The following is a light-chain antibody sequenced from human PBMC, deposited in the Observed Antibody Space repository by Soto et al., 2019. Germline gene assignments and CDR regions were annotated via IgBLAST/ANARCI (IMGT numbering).Light chain of an antibody. Sequence: DIVMTQSPDSLAVSLGERATINCKSSRSVLYSSDNKDYLAWYQQKPGQPPKLLIYWASTREFGVPDRFSGSGSGTDFTLIISSLQAEDVAVYFCQQYYSLPLTFGGGTKVEIK. J-gene: IGKJ4*01. V-gene: IGKV4-1*01. CDR3: QQYYSLPLT. CDR2: WAS. CDR1: RSVLYSSDNKDY.